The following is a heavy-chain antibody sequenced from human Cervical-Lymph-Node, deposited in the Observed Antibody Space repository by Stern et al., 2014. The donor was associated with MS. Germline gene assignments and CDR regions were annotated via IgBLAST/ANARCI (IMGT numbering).Heavy chain of an antibody. CDR3: ARLRFLGWSDWFFDL. CDR1: GFTFSDYD. D-gene: IGHD3-3*01. CDR2: IGSAGDT. J-gene: IGHJ2*01. V-gene: IGHV3-13*01. Sequence: EVHLVESEGALVQPGGSLRLSCTVSGFTFSDYDMHWVRQATGKGLEWVSGIGSAGDTYYPGSVKGRFTISRENVKNSLYLQMNSLRVGDTAVYHCARLRFLGWSDWFFDLWGRGTLVTVSS.